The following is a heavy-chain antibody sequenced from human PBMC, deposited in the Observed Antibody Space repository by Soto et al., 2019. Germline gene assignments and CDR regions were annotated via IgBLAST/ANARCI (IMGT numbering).Heavy chain of an antibody. D-gene: IGHD4-4*01. CDR1: GFTVSSND. V-gene: IGHV3-66*01. CDR3: AAVTTAYYYYMDV. J-gene: IGHJ6*03. Sequence: PGGSLRLSCAASGFTVSSNDMSWVRQAPGKGLEWVSVIYSGGSTYYADSVKGRFTISRDNSKNTLYLQMNSLRAEDTAVYYCAAVTTAYYYYMDVWGKGTTVTVSS. CDR2: IYSGGST.